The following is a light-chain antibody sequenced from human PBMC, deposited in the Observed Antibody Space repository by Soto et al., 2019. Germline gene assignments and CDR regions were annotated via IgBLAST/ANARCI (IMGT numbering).Light chain of an antibody. J-gene: IGLJ1*01. V-gene: IGLV1-40*01. CDR2: GTI. CDR3: QSYDSTLSARYV. Sequence: QSVLTQPPSVSGAPGQRVTISCTGSSSNIGAGYDVHWYQQRPETAPKLLIFGTINRPSGVPDPFSGSKSGTSASLAITGRQAEDEGDYYCQSYDSTLSARYVFGTGTKLTVL. CDR1: SSNIGAGYD.